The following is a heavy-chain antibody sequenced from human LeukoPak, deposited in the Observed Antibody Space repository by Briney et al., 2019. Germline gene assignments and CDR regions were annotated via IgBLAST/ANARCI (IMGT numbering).Heavy chain of an antibody. CDR2: ISSSSSYI. Sequence: GRSLRLSCAASGFTFSTYSMNWVRQAPGKGLEWVSSISSSSSYIYYADSVKGRFTISRDNAKNSLYLQMNSLRAEDTAVYYCARMRDYYYYGMDVWGQGTTVTVSS. V-gene: IGHV3-21*01. CDR3: ARMRDYYYYGMDV. CDR1: GFTFSTYS. J-gene: IGHJ6*02.